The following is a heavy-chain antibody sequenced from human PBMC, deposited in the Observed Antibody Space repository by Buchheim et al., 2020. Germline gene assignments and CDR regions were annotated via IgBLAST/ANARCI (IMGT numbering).Heavy chain of an antibody. J-gene: IGHJ5*02. V-gene: IGHV4-4*02. D-gene: IGHD6-19*01. CDR1: GGSISSGYW. CDR2: ISHTGNI. CDR3: ASLGLSVPGAP. Sequence: QVQLQESGPGLVKPSGTLSLTCTVSGGSISSGYWWTWVRQPPGKGLEWIGQISHTGNINYNPSLKSRFAISLDKSKNYFYLNLSSVTAADTAVYYCASLGLSVPGAPWGQGTL.